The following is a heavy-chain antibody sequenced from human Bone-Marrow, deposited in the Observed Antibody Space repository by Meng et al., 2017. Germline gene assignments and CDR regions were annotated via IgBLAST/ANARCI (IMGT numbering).Heavy chain of an antibody. Sequence: GGSLRLSCAASGFTFSSYEMNWVRQAPGKGLEWVSYISSSGSTIYYADSVKGRFTISRDNAKNSLYLQMNSLRAEDTAVYYCARADSSGWYEEIDYWGQGTLVTGSS. V-gene: IGHV3-48*03. D-gene: IGHD6-19*01. CDR2: ISSSGSTI. J-gene: IGHJ4*02. CDR3: ARADSSGWYEEIDY. CDR1: GFTFSSYE.